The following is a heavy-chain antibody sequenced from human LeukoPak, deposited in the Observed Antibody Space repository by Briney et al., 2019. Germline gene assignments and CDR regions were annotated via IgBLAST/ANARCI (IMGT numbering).Heavy chain of an antibody. J-gene: IGHJ4*02. CDR3: ARDSPASGSTLLDY. CDR2: IIPVFGTA. CDR1: GYTFTSYA. V-gene: IGHV1-69*13. Sequence: ASVKVSCKASGYTFTSYAISWVRQAPGQGLEWMGGIIPVFGTANYAQKFQGRVTITADESTSTAYMELSSLRSEDTAVYYCARDSPASGSTLLDYWGQGTLVTVSS. D-gene: IGHD3-10*01.